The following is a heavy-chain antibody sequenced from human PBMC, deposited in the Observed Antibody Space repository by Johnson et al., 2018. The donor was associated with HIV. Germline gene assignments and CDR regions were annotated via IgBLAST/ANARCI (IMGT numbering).Heavy chain of an antibody. V-gene: IGHV3-30-3*01. CDR1: GFTFSSYA. D-gene: IGHD1-26*01. CDR2: ISYDGSNK. J-gene: IGHJ3*02. CDR3: AKAQGSLPVEIYAFDI. Sequence: VQLVESGGGVVQPGRSLRLSCAASGFTFSSYAMHWVRQAPGKGLEWVAVISYDGSNKYYADSVKGRFTISRDNSKNSLYLQMNSLRTEDTALYYCAKAQGSLPVEIYAFDIWGQGTMVTVSS.